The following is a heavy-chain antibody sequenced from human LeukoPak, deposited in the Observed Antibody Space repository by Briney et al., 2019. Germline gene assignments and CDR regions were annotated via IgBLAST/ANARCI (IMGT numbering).Heavy chain of an antibody. CDR1: GGSISSYY. CDR3: ARGYGGYDFWTCYYSFDY. Sequence: SETLSLTCTVSGGSISSYYWSWMRQPPGKGLEGIGYIYYSGSTNYNPSLKSRVTISVDTSKNQFSLKLSSVTAADTAVYYCARGYGGYDFWTCYYSFDYWGQGTLVTVSS. CDR2: IYYSGST. D-gene: IGHD3-3*01. J-gene: IGHJ4*02. V-gene: IGHV4-59*01.